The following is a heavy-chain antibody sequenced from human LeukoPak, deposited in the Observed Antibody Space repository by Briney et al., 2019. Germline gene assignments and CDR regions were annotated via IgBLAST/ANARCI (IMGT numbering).Heavy chain of an antibody. CDR3: SGPVGGTAGTFDY. CDR2: IKQDGREK. D-gene: IGHD6-13*01. Sequence: GGSLRLSCAASGFTFSSHWMSWVRQTPGKWLEWVANIKQDGREKYYADSVKGRFTMSRDNAKSPLYLPMHSLRDEDTAVYYCSGPVGGTAGTFDYWGQGTLVTVSS. CDR1: GFTFSSHW. J-gene: IGHJ4*02. V-gene: IGHV3-7*01.